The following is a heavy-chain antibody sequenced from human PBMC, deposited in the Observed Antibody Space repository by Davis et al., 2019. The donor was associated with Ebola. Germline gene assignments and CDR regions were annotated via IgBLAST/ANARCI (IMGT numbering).Heavy chain of an antibody. J-gene: IGHJ5*02. V-gene: IGHV3-23*01. D-gene: IGHD6-13*01. CDR2: ISGSGGST. Sequence: GESLKISCAASGFTFDDYAMSWVRQAPGKGLEWVSAISGSGGSTYYADSVKGRFTISRDNSKNTLYLQMNSLRAEDTAVYYCAKDRGGIAAVTAWFDPWGQGTLVTVSS. CDR3: AKDRGGIAAVTAWFDP. CDR1: GFTFDDYA.